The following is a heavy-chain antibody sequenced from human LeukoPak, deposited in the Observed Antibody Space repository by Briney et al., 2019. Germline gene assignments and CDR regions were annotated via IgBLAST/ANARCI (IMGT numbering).Heavy chain of an antibody. D-gene: IGHD1-14*01. Sequence: GGSLRLSCAASGFTFSSYAMSWVRQAPGKGLEWVSAISGGGGSTYYADSVKGRFTISRDNSKNTLYLQMNSLRAEDTAVYYCAKAPVDRITHFDYWGQGTLVTVSS. J-gene: IGHJ4*02. CDR2: ISGGGGST. CDR1: GFTFSSYA. CDR3: AKAPVDRITHFDY. V-gene: IGHV3-23*01.